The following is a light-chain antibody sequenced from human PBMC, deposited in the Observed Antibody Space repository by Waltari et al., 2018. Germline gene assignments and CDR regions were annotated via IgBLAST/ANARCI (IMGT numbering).Light chain of an antibody. CDR1: APNLGIDT. J-gene: IGLJ2*01. CDR3: AAWDKSLNGVV. Sequence: QSVLTQPPSASGTPGQRVSIPCSGSAPNLGIDTVNWHQQLPGTAPKLRIYIDNRRPSGVPDRFSGSKSGTSASLAISGLQSEDEADYFCAAWDKSLNGVVFGGGTRLTVL. CDR2: IDN. V-gene: IGLV1-44*01.